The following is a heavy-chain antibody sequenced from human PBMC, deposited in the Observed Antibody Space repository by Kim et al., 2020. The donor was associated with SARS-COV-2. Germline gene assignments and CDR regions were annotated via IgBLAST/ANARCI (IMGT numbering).Heavy chain of an antibody. Sequence: GGSLRLSCAASGFTFSSYGMHWVRQAPGKGLEWVSVISYDGSNKYYADSVKGRFTISRDNSKNTLYLQMNSLRAEDTAVYYCAKDRGSSWYGVGYWGQGTLVTVSS. V-gene: IGHV3-30*18. CDR1: GFTFSSYG. CDR2: ISYDGSNK. D-gene: IGHD6-13*01. J-gene: IGHJ4*02. CDR3: AKDRGSSWYGVGY.